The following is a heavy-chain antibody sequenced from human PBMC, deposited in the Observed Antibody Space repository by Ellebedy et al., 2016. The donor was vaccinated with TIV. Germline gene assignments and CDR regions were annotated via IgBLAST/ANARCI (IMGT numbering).Heavy chain of an antibody. D-gene: IGHD2/OR15-2a*01. CDR1: GGSISTYY. CDR3: ARSSMPSAWGLDI. J-gene: IGHJ6*04. CDR2: IYSSGST. Sequence: SETLSLTCTVSGGSISTYYWSWIRQPAGKGLEWIGRIYSSGSTDYNPSLKSRATMSVDTSKNQFSLKLSSVTAADTAVYYCARSSMPSAWGLDIWGNGTTVTVSS. V-gene: IGHV4-4*07.